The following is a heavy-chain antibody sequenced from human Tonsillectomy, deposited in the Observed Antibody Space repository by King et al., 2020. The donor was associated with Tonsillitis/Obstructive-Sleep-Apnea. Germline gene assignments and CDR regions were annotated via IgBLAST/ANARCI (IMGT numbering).Heavy chain of an antibody. CDR2: VWFDGTKY. J-gene: IGHJ2*01. CDR3: ARSPATDWYFDL. Sequence: VQLVESGGGVVQPGGSLRLSCAASRFTFRNFATHWVRQAPGKGLEWAASVWFDGTKYYYADSVRGRFTISRDSSKNTFFLQMSSLRLEDTAVYYCARSPATDWYFDLWGRGTLVTVSS. D-gene: IGHD6-25*01. V-gene: IGHV3-33*01. CDR1: RFTFRNFA.